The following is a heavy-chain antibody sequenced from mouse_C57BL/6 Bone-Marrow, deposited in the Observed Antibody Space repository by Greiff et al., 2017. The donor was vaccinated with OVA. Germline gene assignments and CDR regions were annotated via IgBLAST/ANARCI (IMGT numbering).Heavy chain of an antibody. CDR1: GFTFSSYG. Sequence: EVQVVESGGDLVKPGGSLKLSCAASGFTFSSYGMSWVRQTPDKRLEWVATISSGGSYTYYPDSVKGRFTISRDNAKNTLYLQMSSLKSEDTAMYYCARRGGSLFDYWGQGTTLTVSS. D-gene: IGHD6-2*01. CDR3: ARRGGSLFDY. V-gene: IGHV5-6*01. J-gene: IGHJ2*01. CDR2: ISSGGSYT.